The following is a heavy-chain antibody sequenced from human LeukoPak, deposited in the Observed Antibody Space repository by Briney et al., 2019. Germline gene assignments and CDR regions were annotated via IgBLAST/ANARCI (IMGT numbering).Heavy chain of an antibody. CDR1: GDSISNYY. V-gene: IGHV4-59*01. D-gene: IGHD1-1*01. Sequence: PSETLSLTCTVSGDSISNYYWSWIRLPPGKGLEWIGYIYYNGSTKCNPSLKSRVTMSVDTSKNQFSLKLSSVTAADTAVYYCARVRPGTPAFFGFDPWGQGTLVTVSS. J-gene: IGHJ5*02. CDR3: ARVRPGTPAFFGFDP. CDR2: IYYNGST.